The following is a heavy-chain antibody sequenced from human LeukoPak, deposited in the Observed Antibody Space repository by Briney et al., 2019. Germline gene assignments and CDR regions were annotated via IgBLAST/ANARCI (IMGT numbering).Heavy chain of an antibody. CDR1: GGSISNYY. J-gene: IGHJ4*02. D-gene: IGHD1-26*01. Sequence: SETLSLTCTVSGGSISNYYWTWIRQPPGKGLEWIGYIYYSGATYYNPSLKSRVTISVDTSKNQFSLKLTSVTAADTAVYYCARLSGSPHPPFNYWGQGTLVTVSS. V-gene: IGHV4-59*08. CDR2: IYYSGAT. CDR3: ARLSGSPHPPFNY.